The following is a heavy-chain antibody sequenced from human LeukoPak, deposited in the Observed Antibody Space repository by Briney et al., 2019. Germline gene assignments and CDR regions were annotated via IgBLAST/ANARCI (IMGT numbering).Heavy chain of an antibody. V-gene: IGHV4-34*01. CDR2: INHSGST. CDR1: GDSISSDY. D-gene: IGHD3-3*01. J-gene: IGHJ4*02. CDR3: ARGGRGITIFGVVNRGTFAY. Sequence: SETLSLTCSVSGDSISSDYWSWTRQPPGKGLEWIGEINHSGSTNYNPSLKSRVTISVDTSKNQFSLKLSSVTAADTAVYYCARGGRGITIFGVVNRGTFAYWGQGTLVTVSS.